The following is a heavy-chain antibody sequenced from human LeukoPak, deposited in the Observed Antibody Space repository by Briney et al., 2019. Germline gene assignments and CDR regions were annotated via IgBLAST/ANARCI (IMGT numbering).Heavy chain of an antibody. Sequence: GGSLRLSCAASGFTFSSYSMHWVRQAPGRGLDWVAFLSYDGRYKFYEDSVKGRFTISRDISNNTVFLQMNSLRPADTAVYFCARVYGAEIDYWGQGTLVSVSS. V-gene: IGHV3-30*04. CDR1: GFTFSSYS. J-gene: IGHJ4*02. CDR2: LSYDGRYK. D-gene: IGHD4/OR15-4a*01. CDR3: ARVYGAEIDY.